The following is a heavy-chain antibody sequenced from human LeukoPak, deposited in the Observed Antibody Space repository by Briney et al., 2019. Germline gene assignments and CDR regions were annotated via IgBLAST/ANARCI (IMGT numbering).Heavy chain of an antibody. D-gene: IGHD3-3*02. CDR1: GYSFTSYW. J-gene: IGHJ5*02. CDR3: ASVLAATEGWFDP. CDR2: ICPGDSDT. V-gene: IGHV5-51*01. Sequence: GESLKISCKGSGYSFTSYWIGWVRQMPGKGLEWMGIICPGDSDTRYSPSFQGQVTISADKSISTAYLQWSSLKASDTAMYYCASVLAATEGWFDPWGQGTLVTVSS.